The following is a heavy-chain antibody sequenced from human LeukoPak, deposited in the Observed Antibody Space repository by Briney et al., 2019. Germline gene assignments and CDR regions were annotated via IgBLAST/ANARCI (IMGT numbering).Heavy chain of an antibody. V-gene: IGHV3-21*01. Sequence: GGSLSLSCAASGFTFSSDSMNWVRQAPGKGLGWVSPISSSSSYIYYADSVKGRFTISRDNAKNSLYLQMNSMRAEDTAVYYCARDTLSSHSTPDYWGQGTLVTVSS. CDR1: GFTFSSDS. CDR3: ARDTLSSHSTPDY. D-gene: IGHD3-16*02. J-gene: IGHJ4*02. CDR2: ISSSSSYI.